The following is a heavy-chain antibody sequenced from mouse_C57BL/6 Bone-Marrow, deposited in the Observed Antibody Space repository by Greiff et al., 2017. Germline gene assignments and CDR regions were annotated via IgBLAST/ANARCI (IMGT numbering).Heavy chain of an antibody. Sequence: QVQLQQSGPGLVQPSQSLSITCTVSGFSLTSYGVHWVRQPPGKGLEWLGVIWRGGSTDYNAAFISRLRISKDNSKSHVFFKMNSLQADDTAIYYCAKDGYGPSDYWGQGTTLTVSS. CDR2: IWRGGST. D-gene: IGHD1-1*02. V-gene: IGHV2-4*01. CDR1: GFSLTSYG. J-gene: IGHJ2*01. CDR3: AKDGYGPSDY.